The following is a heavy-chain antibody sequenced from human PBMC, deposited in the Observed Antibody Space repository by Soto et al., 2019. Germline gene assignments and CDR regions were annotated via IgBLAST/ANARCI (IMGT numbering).Heavy chain of an antibody. J-gene: IGHJ6*02. CDR2: INPNSGGT. Sequence: XSGKVSCAASGYTFTGYYMHWVRQAPGQGLEWMGWINPNSGGTNYAQKFQGWVTMTRDTSISTAYMELSRLRSDDTAVYYCAVTVVPDASSYYGMDVSGQGTTVTVSS. D-gene: IGHD2-2*01. CDR3: AVTVVPDASSYYGMDV. CDR1: GYTFTGYY. V-gene: IGHV1-2*04.